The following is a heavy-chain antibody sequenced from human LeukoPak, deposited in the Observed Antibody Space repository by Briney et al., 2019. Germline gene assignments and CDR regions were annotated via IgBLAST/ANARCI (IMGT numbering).Heavy chain of an antibody. CDR3: ARPYSSSWYLVY. J-gene: IGHJ4*02. Sequence: PGRSLRLSCAASGFTFSSYAMHWVRQAPGKGLEWVAVISYDGSNKYYADSVKGRFTISRDNSKNTLYPQMNSLRAEDTAVYYCARPYSSSWYLVYWGQGTLVTVSS. CDR2: ISYDGSNK. D-gene: IGHD6-13*01. V-gene: IGHV3-30*04. CDR1: GFTFSSYA.